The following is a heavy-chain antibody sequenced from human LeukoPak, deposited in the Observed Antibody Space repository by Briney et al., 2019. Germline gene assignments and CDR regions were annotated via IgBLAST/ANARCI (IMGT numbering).Heavy chain of an antibody. CDR2: IYYSGST. CDR1: GGSISSYY. Sequence: SETLSLTCTVSGGSISSYYWSWIRQPPGKGLEWIGYIYYSGSTNYNPSLKSRVTISVDTSKNQFSLKLSSVTAADTAVYYCARGHYYDSSGYYSWFDPWGQGTLVTVSS. D-gene: IGHD3-22*01. CDR3: ARGHYYDSSGYYSWFDP. J-gene: IGHJ5*02. V-gene: IGHV4-59*12.